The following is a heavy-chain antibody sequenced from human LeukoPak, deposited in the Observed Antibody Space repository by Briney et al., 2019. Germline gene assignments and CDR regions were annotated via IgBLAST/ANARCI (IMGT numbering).Heavy chain of an antibody. CDR2: INPNSGGT. J-gene: IGHJ5*02. V-gene: IGHV1-2*02. D-gene: IGHD2-2*02. CDR1: GYTFTGYY. Sequence: ASVKVSCKASGYTFTGYYMHWVRQAPGQGLEWMGWINPNSGGTNYAQKFQGRVTMTRDTSISTAYMELSRLRSDDTAVYYCARDASSGCSSTSCYTVPDNWFDPWGQGTLVTVSS. CDR3: ARDASSGCSSTSCYTVPDNWFDP.